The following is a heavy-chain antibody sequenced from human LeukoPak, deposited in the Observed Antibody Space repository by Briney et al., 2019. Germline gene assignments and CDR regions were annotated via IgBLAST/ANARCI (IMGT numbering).Heavy chain of an antibody. D-gene: IGHD2-2*02. V-gene: IGHV6-1*01. CDR2: TFYRSEWYS. CDR3: ARDSAIGLDALDI. Sequence: SQTLSLTSAISGDTVSNNTPAWNWIRQSPSRGLEWLGSTFYRSEWYSDYAVSVKSRITINLDTSKNQFSLQLQSVTPEDTAVYFCARDSAIGLDALDIWGQGTMVTVSS. CDR1: GDTVSNNTPA. J-gene: IGHJ3*02.